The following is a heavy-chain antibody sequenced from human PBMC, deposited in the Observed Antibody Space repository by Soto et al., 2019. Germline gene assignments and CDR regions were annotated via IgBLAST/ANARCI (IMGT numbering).Heavy chain of an antibody. CDR3: ARGPDYDFWGGHYYGSGSYYYGMDV. D-gene: IGHD3-10*01. CDR2: MNPNSGNT. V-gene: IGHV1-8*01. Sequence: QVQLVQSGAEVKKPGASVKVSCKASGYTFTSYDINWVRQATGQGLEWMGWMNPNSGNTGYAQKFQGRVTMTRNTSISTAYMGLSSLRSEDTGVYYCARGPDYDFWGGHYYGSGSYYYGMDVWGQGTTVTVSS. J-gene: IGHJ6*02. CDR1: GYTFTSYD.